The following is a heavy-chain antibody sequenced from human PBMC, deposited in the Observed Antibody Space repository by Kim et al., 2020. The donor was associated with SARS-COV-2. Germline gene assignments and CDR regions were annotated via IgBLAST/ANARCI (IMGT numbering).Heavy chain of an antibody. CDR2: IIPILGIA. Sequence: SVKVSCKASGGTFSSYAISWVRQAPGQGLEWMGRIIPILGIANYAQKFQGRVTITADKYTSTAYMELSSLRSEDTAVYYCARDTPRGYGYVDTAMVDADYWGQGTLFTVSS. D-gene: IGHD5-18*01. V-gene: IGHV1-69*04. CDR1: GGTFSSYA. CDR3: ARDTPRGYGYVDTAMVDADY. J-gene: IGHJ4*02.